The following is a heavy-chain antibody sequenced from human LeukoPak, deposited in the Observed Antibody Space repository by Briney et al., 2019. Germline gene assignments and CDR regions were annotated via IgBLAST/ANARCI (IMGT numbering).Heavy chain of an antibody. D-gene: IGHD3-3*01. CDR1: GFTFSSYA. CDR3: ARTYDFGIGPPGDAFDN. CDR2: IRGRSDTT. V-gene: IGHV3-48*01. Sequence: GGSLRLSCAASGFTFSSYAMNWLRQAPGKGLEWIAFIRGRSDTTYYADSVQGRFTISRDNAEDSVYLQMNSLRVEDTAVYYCARTYDFGIGPPGDAFDNWGQGTLVTVFS. J-gene: IGHJ3*02.